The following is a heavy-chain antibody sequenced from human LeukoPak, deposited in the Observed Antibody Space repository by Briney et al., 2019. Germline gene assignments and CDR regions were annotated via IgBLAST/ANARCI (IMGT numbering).Heavy chain of an antibody. CDR1: GFTVSSNY. Sequence: GGSLRLSCAASGFTVSSNYTSWVRQAPGKGLEWVSVIYSGGSTYYADSVKGRFTISRDNSKNTLYLQMNSLRAEDTAVYYCARDQHPYYFDYWGQGTLVTVSS. V-gene: IGHV3-66*01. CDR2: IYSGGST. CDR3: ARDQHPYYFDY. J-gene: IGHJ4*02.